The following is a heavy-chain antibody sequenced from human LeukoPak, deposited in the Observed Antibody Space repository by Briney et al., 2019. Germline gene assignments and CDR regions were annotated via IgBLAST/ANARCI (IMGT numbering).Heavy chain of an antibody. CDR2: VFYSGGT. D-gene: IGHD2-21*02. V-gene: IGHV4-59*08. CDR1: GGSTTGYF. CDR3: ARHMSVTYDAFDL. J-gene: IGHJ3*01. Sequence: ASETLSLTCTISGGSTTGYFGSWIRQPPGKGLEWIGYVFYSGGTLYNPSLESRVTISVDTSKTHFSLELTSVTAADTAVYYCARHMSVTYDAFDLWGRGTMVTVSS.